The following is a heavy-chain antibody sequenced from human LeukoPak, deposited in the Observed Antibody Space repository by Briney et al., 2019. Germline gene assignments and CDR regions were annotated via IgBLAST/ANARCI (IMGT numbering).Heavy chain of an antibody. V-gene: IGHV7-4-1*02. J-gene: IGHJ5*02. Sequence: ASVKVSCKASGYTFTNSAMNWVRQAPGQGLEWMGRINTNTGNPTYAQGFTGRFVFSLDTSVSTAYLQISSLKAEDTAVYYCARESGYDPFNWFDPWGQGTLVTVSS. CDR1: GYTFTNSA. CDR3: ARESGYDPFNWFDP. CDR2: INTNTGNP. D-gene: IGHD5-12*01.